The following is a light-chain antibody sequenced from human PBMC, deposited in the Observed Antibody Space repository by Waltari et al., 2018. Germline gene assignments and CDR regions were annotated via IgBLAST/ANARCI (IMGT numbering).Light chain of an antibody. V-gene: IGKV1-39*01. CDR2: DAS. CDR1: QSIRSY. Sequence: DIQMTQSPSSLSASVGDRVTITCRASQSIRSYLNWYQQKPGKAPKLLIYDASNLQSGVPSRFSGSGSGTDFTLTISRLQAEDVAVYWCQQYITSPVTFGQGTRLEIK. CDR3: QQYITSPVT. J-gene: IGKJ5*01.